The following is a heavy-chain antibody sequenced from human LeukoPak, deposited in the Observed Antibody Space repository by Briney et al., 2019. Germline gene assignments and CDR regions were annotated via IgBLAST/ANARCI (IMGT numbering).Heavy chain of an antibody. CDR2: ISGSGGST. J-gene: IGHJ4*02. D-gene: IGHD2-2*01. Sequence: GGSLRLSCAASGFTFSSYAMSWVRQAPGKGLEWVSAISGSGGSTYYADSVKGRFTISRDNSKNTLYLQMNSLRAEDTAVYYCAKDHMRYCSSTSCSYFDYWGQGTLVTVSS. CDR1: GFTFSSYA. V-gene: IGHV3-23*01. CDR3: AKDHMRYCSSTSCSYFDY.